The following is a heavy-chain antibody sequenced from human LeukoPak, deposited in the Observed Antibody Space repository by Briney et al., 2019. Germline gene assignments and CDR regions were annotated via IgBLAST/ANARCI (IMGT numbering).Heavy chain of an antibody. J-gene: IGHJ4*02. V-gene: IGHV3-7*01. CDR1: GFIFRNHW. Sequence: GGSLRLSCAASGFIFRNHWMSWVRQVPGRGLEWVAHIKQGGNEKHYVDSVEGRFTLSRDDSKNSLYLQMNSLRVDDSAVNYCARGPNYGDRVDYFDYWGQGTLVTVSS. CDR3: ARGPNYGDRVDYFDY. D-gene: IGHD4-17*01. CDR2: IKQGGNEK.